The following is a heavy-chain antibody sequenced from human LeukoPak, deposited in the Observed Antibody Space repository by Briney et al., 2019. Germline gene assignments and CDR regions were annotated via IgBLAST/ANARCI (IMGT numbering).Heavy chain of an antibody. J-gene: IGHJ4*02. CDR2: ISAYNGNT. CDR1: VYTFTNYG. V-gene: IGHV1-18*01. D-gene: IGHD6-19*01. CDR3: ARVGIAVALDY. Sequence: ASVTVSCKASVYTFTNYGISWVRQAPGQGLDWMGWISAYNGNTNYAQKLQGRVTMTTDTSTSTAYMELRSLRSDDTAVYYCARVGIAVALDYWGQGTLVTVSS.